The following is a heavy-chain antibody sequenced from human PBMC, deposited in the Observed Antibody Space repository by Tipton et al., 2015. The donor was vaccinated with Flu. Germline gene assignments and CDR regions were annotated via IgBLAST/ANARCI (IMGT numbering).Heavy chain of an antibody. CDR1: GGSISSYY. J-gene: IGHJ6*02. Sequence: TLSLTCTVSGGSISSYYWSWIRQPPGKGLEWIGYIYYSGSTNYNPSLKSQVTISVDTSKNQFSLKLSSVTAADTAVYYCARVPPPTFYYYGMDVWGQGTTVTVSS. CDR3: ARVPPPTFYYYGMDV. V-gene: IGHV4-59*01. CDR2: IYYSGST. D-gene: IGHD3-16*01.